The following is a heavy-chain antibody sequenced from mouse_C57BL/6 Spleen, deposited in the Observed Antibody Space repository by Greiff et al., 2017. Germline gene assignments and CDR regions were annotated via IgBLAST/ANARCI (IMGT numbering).Heavy chain of an antibody. CDR2: ISSGGSYT. Sequence: EVQLVESGGDLVKPGGSLKLSCAASGFTFSSYGMSWVRQTPDKRLEWVATISSGGSYTYYPDSVKGRFTISRDNAKNTLYLQMSSLKSEDTAMYYCARHKDFDYWGQGTTLTVSS. J-gene: IGHJ2*01. CDR3: ARHKDFDY. V-gene: IGHV5-6*01. CDR1: GFTFSSYG.